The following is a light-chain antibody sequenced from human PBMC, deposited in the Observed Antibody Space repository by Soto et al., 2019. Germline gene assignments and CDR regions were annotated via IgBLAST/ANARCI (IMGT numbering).Light chain of an antibody. CDR1: QTISDF. CDR3: QLYTSYSEA. V-gene: IGKV1-5*01. Sequence: EIQMTQSAATLSAYVVDRVTITCLASQTISDFLAWYQHKPGEAPKLLIAEASRLESGVPSRFSGSGSGTEFTLTISSLQPDDFATYYCQLYTSYSEAFGQRTKV. J-gene: IGKJ1*01. CDR2: EAS.